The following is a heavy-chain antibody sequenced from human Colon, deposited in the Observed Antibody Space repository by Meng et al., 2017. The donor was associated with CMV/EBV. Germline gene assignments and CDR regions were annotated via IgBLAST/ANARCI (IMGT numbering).Heavy chain of an antibody. Sequence: TCAVYGGSFTGYYYSWLRQPPGKGLEWIGEIDHMESTNYNPSLKSRVTLSIATSKNQFSLRLNSVTAADTAVYFCARRVGSGKYYFDNWSQGALVTSPQ. D-gene: IGHD3-10*01. CDR1: GGSFTGYY. J-gene: IGHJ4*02. V-gene: IGHV4-34*01. CDR3: ARRVGSGKYYFDN. CDR2: IDHMEST.